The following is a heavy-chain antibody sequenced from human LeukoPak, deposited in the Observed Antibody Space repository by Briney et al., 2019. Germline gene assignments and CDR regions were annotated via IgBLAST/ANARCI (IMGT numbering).Heavy chain of an antibody. V-gene: IGHV3-30*04. CDR2: ISSDGNKI. J-gene: IGHJ3*02. CDR3: TRDSTTVSPHAFDI. D-gene: IGHD4-11*01. Sequence: PGGSLRLSCAASGFTFSNYAMHWVRQAPGKGLEWVAVISSDGNKIYYADSVKGRFTISRDNAKNSLYLQMNSLRAEDTAVYYCTRDSTTVSPHAFDIWGQGTTVTFSS. CDR1: GFTFSNYA.